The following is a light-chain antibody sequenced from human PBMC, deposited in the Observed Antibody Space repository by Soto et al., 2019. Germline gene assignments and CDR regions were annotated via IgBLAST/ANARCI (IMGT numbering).Light chain of an antibody. CDR1: QSVGITY. CDR2: GAS. J-gene: IGKJ4*01. CDR3: QQYGSSPPT. V-gene: IGKV3-20*01. Sequence: EIVLTQSPGTLSLSPGERATLSCRASQSVGITYLAWYQQKPGQSPGLLLYGASNRASGIPDRFAGSGSGTDFTLTISRLEPEDFAVYYCQQYGSSPPTFGEGTTVEFK.